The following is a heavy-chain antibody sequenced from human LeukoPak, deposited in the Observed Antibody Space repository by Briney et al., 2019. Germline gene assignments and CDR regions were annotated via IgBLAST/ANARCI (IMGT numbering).Heavy chain of an antibody. J-gene: IGHJ4*02. Sequence: VGSLRLSCAVSGSTLSNYGMNWVRQAPVKGLEWVAGISDSGGSTNYADSVKGRFTISRDNPKNTLYLQMNSLRAEDTAVYFCAKRGIVIRAVIIVGFHKEAYYFDYWGQGALVTVSS. CDR3: AKRGIVIRAVIIVGFHKEAYYFDY. D-gene: IGHD3-10*01. V-gene: IGHV3-23*01. CDR2: ISDSGGST. CDR1: GSTLSNYG.